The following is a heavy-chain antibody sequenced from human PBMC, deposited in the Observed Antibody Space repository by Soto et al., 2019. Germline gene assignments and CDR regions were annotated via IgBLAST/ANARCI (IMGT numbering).Heavy chain of an antibody. CDR3: AMDNYGGSSRFDY. V-gene: IGHV3-30*03. D-gene: IGHD2-15*01. CDR2: ISSDGINK. Sequence: QVQLVESGGGAVQPGRSLRLSCAASGFTFSNNGIHWVRQAPGKGLEWVAVISSDGINKYYADSVKGRSTISRDNSKNTLFLQMNSLRVEDTAVYYCAMDNYGGSSRFDYGGQGTLVTVSS. J-gene: IGHJ4*02. CDR1: GFTFSNNG.